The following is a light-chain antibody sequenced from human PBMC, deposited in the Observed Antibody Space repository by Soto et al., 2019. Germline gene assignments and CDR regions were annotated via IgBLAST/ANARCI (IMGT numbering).Light chain of an antibody. CDR3: QQRSNWPPGYT. CDR1: QSVSSY. V-gene: IGKV3-11*01. CDR2: DAS. Sequence: EIVLTQSPATLSLSPGERATLSCRASQSVSSYLAWYQQKPVQAPRLLIYDASNMATGIPARFSGSGSGPDFTLTIGSLEPEDFAVYYCQQRSNWPPGYTFGQGTKLEI. J-gene: IGKJ2*01.